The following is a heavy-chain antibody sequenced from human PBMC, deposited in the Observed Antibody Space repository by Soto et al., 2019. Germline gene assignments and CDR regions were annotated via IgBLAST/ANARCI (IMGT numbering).Heavy chain of an antibody. D-gene: IGHD4-17*01. CDR3: ARIRPTVTTYYYYYYYMDV. CDR1: GGSFSGHY. CDR2: INHSGST. V-gene: IGHV4-34*01. J-gene: IGHJ6*03. Sequence: PSETLSLTCAVYGGSFSGHYWSWIRQPPGKGLEWIGEINHSGSTNYNPSLKSRVTISVDTSKNQFSLKLSSVTAADTAVYYCARIRPTVTTYYYYYYYMDVWGKGTTVTVSS.